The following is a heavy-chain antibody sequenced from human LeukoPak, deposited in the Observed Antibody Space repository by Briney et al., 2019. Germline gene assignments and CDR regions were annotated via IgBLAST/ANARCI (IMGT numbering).Heavy chain of an antibody. CDR2: IIPILGIA. CDR1: GGTFTSYA. V-gene: IGHV1-69*04. CDR3: AREGYSGSQDY. J-gene: IGHJ4*02. D-gene: IGHD3-10*01. Sequence: GASVKVSCKASGGTFTSYAISWVRQAPGQGLEWMGRIIPILGIANYAQKFQGRVTITADKSTSTAYMELSSLRSEDTAVYYCAREGYSGSQDYWGQGTLVTVSS.